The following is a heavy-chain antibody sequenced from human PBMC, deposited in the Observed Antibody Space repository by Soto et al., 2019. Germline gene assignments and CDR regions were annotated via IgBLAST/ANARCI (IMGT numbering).Heavy chain of an antibody. J-gene: IGHJ3*02. Sequence: SETLSLTCTVSGGSISGYYWSWIRQPPGKGLEWIGYIYYSGSTNYNPSLKSRVTISVDTSKNQFSLKLSSVTAADTAVYYCARQSTYYDYIWGSYRTENAFDIWGQGTMVTVSS. CDR2: IYYSGST. CDR3: ARQSTYYDYIWGSYRTENAFDI. CDR1: GGSISGYY. V-gene: IGHV4-59*08. D-gene: IGHD3-16*02.